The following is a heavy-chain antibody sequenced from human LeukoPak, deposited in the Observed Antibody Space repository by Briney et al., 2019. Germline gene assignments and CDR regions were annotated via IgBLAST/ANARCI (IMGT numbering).Heavy chain of an antibody. CDR2: IYTSGST. CDR1: GGSISSGSYY. Sequence: SETLSLTCTVSGGSISSGSYYWSWNRQPAGKGLEWIGRIYTSGSTNYNPSLKSRVTISVDTSKNQFSLKLSSVTAADTAVYYCASSGSYYPFDYWGQGTLVTVSS. CDR3: ASSGSYYPFDY. D-gene: IGHD1-26*01. J-gene: IGHJ4*02. V-gene: IGHV4-61*02.